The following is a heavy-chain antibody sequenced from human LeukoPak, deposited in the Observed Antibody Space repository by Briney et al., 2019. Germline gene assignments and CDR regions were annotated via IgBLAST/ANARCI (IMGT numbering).Heavy chain of an antibody. D-gene: IGHD2-15*01. J-gene: IGHJ3*02. CDR3: ARGGGLMRVVADAFDI. CDR1: GGSISSYY. Sequence: SETLSLTCTVSGGSISSYYWSWIRQPPGKGLEWIGSIYHSGSTYYNPSLKSRVTISVDTSKNQFSLKLSSVTAADTAVYYCARGGGLMRVVADAFDIWGQGTMVTVSS. CDR2: IYHSGST. V-gene: IGHV4-59*08.